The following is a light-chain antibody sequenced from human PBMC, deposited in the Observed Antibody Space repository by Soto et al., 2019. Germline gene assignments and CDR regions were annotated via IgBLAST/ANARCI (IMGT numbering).Light chain of an antibody. Sequence: EIVMTQSPATLSVSPGERATLSCRASQSVSGNLAWYQQKPGQAPRLLIYAASTRAAGIPARFSGSGSGTEFTLTISSLQSEDFAVYYCQQYNNWPPITFGPGNKVDIK. CDR2: AAS. CDR3: QQYNNWPPIT. J-gene: IGKJ3*01. V-gene: IGKV3-15*01. CDR1: QSVSGN.